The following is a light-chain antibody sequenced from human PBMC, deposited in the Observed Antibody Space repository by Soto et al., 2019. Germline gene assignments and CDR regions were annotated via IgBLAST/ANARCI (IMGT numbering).Light chain of an antibody. V-gene: IGLV2-14*01. Sequence: QSALTQPASVSGSPGQSITISCTGTSSDVGAHNFVSWYQQHPDKAPKLIFYEISNRPPGLSDRFSGSKSGTTASLTISGLHAEDEADYLCSSYTTNKSLLFGGGTKLTVL. J-gene: IGLJ2*01. CDR3: SSYTTNKSLL. CDR2: EIS. CDR1: SSDVGAHNF.